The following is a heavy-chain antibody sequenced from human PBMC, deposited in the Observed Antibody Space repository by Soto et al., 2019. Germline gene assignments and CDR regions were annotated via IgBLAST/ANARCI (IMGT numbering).Heavy chain of an antibody. V-gene: IGHV4-59*01. Sequence: SETLSLTCTVSGGSISSYYWSWIRQPPGKGLEWIGYIYYSGSTNYNPSLKSRVTISVDTSKNQFSLKLSSVTAADTAVYYCARDLRPYYFDYWGQGTLVTVFS. CDR1: GGSISSYY. CDR3: ARDLRPYYFDY. J-gene: IGHJ4*02. CDR2: IYYSGST.